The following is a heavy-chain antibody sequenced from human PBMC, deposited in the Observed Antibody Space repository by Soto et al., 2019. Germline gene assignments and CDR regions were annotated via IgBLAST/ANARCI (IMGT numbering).Heavy chain of an antibody. D-gene: IGHD3-22*01. J-gene: IGHJ3*02. V-gene: IGHV3-30-3*01. CDR3: ARDRNIVVVKWDAFDI. CDR1: GFTFSSYA. CDR2: ISYDGSNK. Sequence: QVQLVESGGGVVQPGRSLRLSCAASGFTFSSYAMHWVRQAPGKGLEWVAVISYDGSNKYYADSVKGRFTISRDNSKNTVYLQMNSLRAEDTAVYYCARDRNIVVVKWDAFDIWGQGTMVTVSS.